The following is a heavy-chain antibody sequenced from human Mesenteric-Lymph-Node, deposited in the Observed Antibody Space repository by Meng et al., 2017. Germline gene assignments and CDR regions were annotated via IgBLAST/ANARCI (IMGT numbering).Heavy chain of an antibody. D-gene: IGHD6-13*01. V-gene: IGHV1-2*06. CDR3: ARVPYSSSWYWIFDY. J-gene: IGHJ4*02. Sequence: VRLVHAGSRVKQPGASIKASCKASGYTFTGYYMHWVRQAPGQGLECMGRINPNSGGTNYAQKFQGRVTMTRDTSISTAYMELSRLRSDDTAVYYCARVPYSSSWYWIFDYWGQGTLVTVSS. CDR2: INPNSGGT. CDR1: GYTFTGYY.